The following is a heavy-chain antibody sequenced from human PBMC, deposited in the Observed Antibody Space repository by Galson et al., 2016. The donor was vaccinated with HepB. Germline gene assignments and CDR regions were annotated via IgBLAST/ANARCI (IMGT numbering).Heavy chain of an antibody. CDR2: IYHSGIS. J-gene: IGHJ4*02. V-gene: IGHV4-4*02. Sequence: SETLSLTCAVSGGSISYNYWWSWVRQPPGQGLEWIGQIYHSGISNYNPSLKSRVSISVDKSKNPFSLQLTSVTAADTAYYLCAKSRYSDTTGYFFPAFWGQGTLVTVSS. D-gene: IGHD3-22*01. CDR1: GGSISYNYW. CDR3: AKSRYSDTTGYFFPAF.